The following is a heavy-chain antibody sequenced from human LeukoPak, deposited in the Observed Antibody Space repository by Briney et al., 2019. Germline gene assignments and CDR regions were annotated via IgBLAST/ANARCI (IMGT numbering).Heavy chain of an antibody. CDR3: ARDPYSGTYSDYYYYYMDV. V-gene: IGHV3-21*01. CDR1: AFSFSDYN. CDR2: ITSTGSYI. Sequence: GGSLRLSCAASAFSFSDYNMNWVRQAPGKGLEGVSSITSTGSYIYYADSVKGRFTISRDNAKNSLFLQLNSLRAEDTAVYYCARDPYSGTYSDYYYYYMDVWGKGTTVTVSS. J-gene: IGHJ6*03. D-gene: IGHD1-26*01.